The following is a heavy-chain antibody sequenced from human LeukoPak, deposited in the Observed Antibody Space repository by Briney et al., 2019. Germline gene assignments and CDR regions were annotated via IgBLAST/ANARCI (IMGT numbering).Heavy chain of an antibody. CDR2: IYHSGST. CDR1: GGSISSSDYY. D-gene: IGHD3-22*01. Sequence: PSETLSLTCTVSGGSISSSDYYWGWIRQPPGKGLEWIGYIYHSGSTYYNPSLKSRVTISVDRSKNQFPLKLSSVTAADTAVYYCARVPGYYDSRVDYWGQGTLVTVSS. J-gene: IGHJ4*02. V-gene: IGHV4-39*06. CDR3: ARVPGYYDSRVDY.